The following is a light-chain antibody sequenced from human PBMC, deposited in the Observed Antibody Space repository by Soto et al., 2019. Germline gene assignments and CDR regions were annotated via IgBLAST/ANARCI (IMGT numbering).Light chain of an antibody. V-gene: IGKV3-20*01. CDR3: QQYDSSPLT. Sequence: EIVLKQSPDTLSLSPGERATLSCRASQSVDSNYLAWYQQKPGQAPRVLIYDASIRATGIPDRFSGSGSGTDFTLTISRLEPEDSAVYYCQQYDSSPLTFGGGTKVQIK. CDR1: QSVDSNY. CDR2: DAS. J-gene: IGKJ4*01.